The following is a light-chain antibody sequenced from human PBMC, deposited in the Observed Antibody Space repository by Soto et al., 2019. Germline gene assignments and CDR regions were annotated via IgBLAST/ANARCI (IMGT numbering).Light chain of an antibody. CDR2: EVT. V-gene: IGLV2-8*01. CDR3: SSNVGSMV. CDR1: SSDFGGYNY. Sequence: QSALTQPPSASGSPGQSVTISCTGTSSDFGGYNYVSWYQQHPGKAPKLVIYEVTKRPSGVPDRFSGSKSGNTASLTVSGLQAENVADYYCSSNVGSMVFGGGTKLTVL. J-gene: IGLJ2*01.